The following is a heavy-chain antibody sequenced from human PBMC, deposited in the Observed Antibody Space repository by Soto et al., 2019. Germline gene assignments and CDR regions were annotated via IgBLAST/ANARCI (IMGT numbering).Heavy chain of an antibody. CDR3: TTDSPVAGGGPL. CDR2: IKSKAAGGTT. V-gene: IGHV3-15*07. CDR1: GFTFSEAW. J-gene: IGHJ4*02. Sequence: EVQLVESGGGLVKPGGSLRLSCAASGFTFSEAWMNWVRQAPGKGLEWVGRIKSKAAGGTTDYVAPVKGRFTSSRDESTNTLFLQMNSLKTEDTAVYYCTTDSPVAGGGPLWGQGTLVTVSS. D-gene: IGHD6-19*01.